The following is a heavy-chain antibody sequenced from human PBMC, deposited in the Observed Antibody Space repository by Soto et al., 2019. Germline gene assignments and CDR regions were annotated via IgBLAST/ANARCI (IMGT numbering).Heavy chain of an antibody. CDR2: ISYDGSNK. CDR1: GFTFSSYG. V-gene: IGHV3-30*03. CDR3: ATDAAAGIWSGMDV. Sequence: QVQLVESGGGVVQPGRSLRLSCAASGFTFSSYGMHWVRQAPGKGLEWVAVISYDGSNKYYADSVKGRFTISRDNSKNTLYLQMNSLRAEDTPVYYCATDAAAGIWSGMDVWGQGTTVTVSS. D-gene: IGHD6-13*01. J-gene: IGHJ6*02.